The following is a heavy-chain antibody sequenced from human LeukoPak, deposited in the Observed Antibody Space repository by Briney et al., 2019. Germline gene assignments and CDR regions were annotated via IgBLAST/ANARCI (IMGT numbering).Heavy chain of an antibody. CDR1: GASFNYYY. CDR2: VYLGGST. Sequence: SETLSLTCNVSGASFNYYYWSWIRQPAGKGLEWIGRVYLGGSTNYNPSLKSRVMMSLDKANNQFSLRLSSVTAANTAIYYCARDHCDDAACYPFDRWGQGTLVTVSS. D-gene: IGHD2-21*01. V-gene: IGHV4-4*07. CDR3: ARDHCDDAACYPFDR. J-gene: IGHJ4*02.